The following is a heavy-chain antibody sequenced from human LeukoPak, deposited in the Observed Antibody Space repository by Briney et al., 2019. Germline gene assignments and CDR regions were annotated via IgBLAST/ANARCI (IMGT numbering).Heavy chain of an antibody. V-gene: IGHV1-2*02. D-gene: IGHD6-19*01. CDR3: ARDLEDSSGWYPIDY. J-gene: IGHJ4*02. Sequence: ASVNVSCKASGYTFTGCYMHWVRQAPGQGLEWMGWINPNSGGTNYAQKFQGRVTMTRDTSISAAYMELSRLRSDATVVYYCARDLEDSSGWYPIDYWGQGTLVTVSS. CDR1: GYTFTGCY. CDR2: INPNSGGT.